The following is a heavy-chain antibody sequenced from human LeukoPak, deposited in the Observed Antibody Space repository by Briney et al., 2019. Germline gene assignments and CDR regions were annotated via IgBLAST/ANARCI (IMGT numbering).Heavy chain of an antibody. Sequence: GASVKVSCKASGGTFGSNVISWVRQAPGRGLEWMGGITPIFITANYGQKFQGRVTITTDYATGTAYMELSSLRSEDTAVYFCASTMFVGRPAAMQSWGQGTLVTVSS. CDR1: GGTFGSNV. D-gene: IGHD2-2*01. J-gene: IGHJ5*02. CDR3: ASTMFVGRPAAMQS. V-gene: IGHV1-69*05. CDR2: ITPIFITA.